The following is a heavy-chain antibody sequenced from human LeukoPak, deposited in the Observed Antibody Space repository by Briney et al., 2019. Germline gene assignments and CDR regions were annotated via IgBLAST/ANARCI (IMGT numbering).Heavy chain of an antibody. J-gene: IGHJ3*02. D-gene: IGHD3/OR15-3a*01. V-gene: IGHV3-7*01. CDR1: GFTSSTYW. CDR2: INQDGSEK. CDR3: ARDVRADFWTGYPNHAFDI. Sequence: GGSLRLSCTASGFTSSTYWMSWVRQAPGKGLEWVANINQDGSEKYYVDSVKGRFTTSRDNAKNSLYLQMNSLRAEDTALYYCARDVRADFWTGYPNHAFDIWGQGTMVTVSS.